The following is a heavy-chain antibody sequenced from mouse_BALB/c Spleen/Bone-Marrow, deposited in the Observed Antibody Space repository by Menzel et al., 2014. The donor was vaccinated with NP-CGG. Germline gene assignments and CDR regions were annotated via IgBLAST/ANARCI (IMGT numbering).Heavy chain of an antibody. V-gene: IGHV5-17*02. CDR1: GLIFSSLG. J-gene: IGHJ1*01. CDR3: ARWRRWKNWYFDV. Sequence: EAGGGLVQPGGSRKFSCAASGLIFSSLGMYRVRQAPEKGLEWVAYFSSGRSTIYYADSVKGRFTISRDNPKNTLFLQMNSLRSEDTAMYYSARWRRWKNWYFDVWGASPPVNVSS. CDR2: FSSGRSTI. D-gene: IGHD1-1*02.